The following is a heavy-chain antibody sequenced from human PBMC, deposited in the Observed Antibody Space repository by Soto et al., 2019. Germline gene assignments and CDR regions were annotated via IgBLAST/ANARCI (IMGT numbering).Heavy chain of an antibody. V-gene: IGHV1-18*01. CDR2: INGYNGNT. J-gene: IGHJ6*02. CDR1: RSG. D-gene: IGHD3-16*01. CDR3: ARMGDVPYYYYGLAV. Sequence: RSGIRWVRQAPGQGLEWTGWINGYNGNTNYTQKMQGRIPMTTDTPTSTAYMELRSLRSDDTAVYYCARMGDVPYYYYGLAVWGHWTTVIVSS.